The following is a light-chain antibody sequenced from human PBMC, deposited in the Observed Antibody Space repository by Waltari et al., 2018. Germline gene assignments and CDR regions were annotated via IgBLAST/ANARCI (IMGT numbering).Light chain of an antibody. CDR3: LLSYGIGRV. CDR2: DTV. J-gene: IGLJ3*02. CDR1: TGAVTSSHS. Sequence: QAVVTQAPSLTVSPGGTVTSPCGSSTGAVTSSHSPYWFQQTPGQAPRTLIFDTVNKQAWKPARFSGSLLGDKAALTLSGAQPEDEADYYCLLSYGIGRVFGGGTKLTVL. V-gene: IGLV7-46*01.